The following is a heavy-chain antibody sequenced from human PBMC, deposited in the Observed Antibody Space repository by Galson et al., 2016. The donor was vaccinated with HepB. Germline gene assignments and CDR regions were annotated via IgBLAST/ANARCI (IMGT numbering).Heavy chain of an antibody. D-gene: IGHD2-21*01. CDR1: GFTFTTYW. CDR3: ARVPPLWVVISIEVVFYFDI. J-gene: IGHJ4*02. V-gene: IGHV3-7*01. Sequence: SLRLSCAASGFTFTTYWMGWVRQAPGKGLEWVASIKEDGSETYNVDSVKGRFTISRDNAKNSLSLQVHSLRAEDTAMYYCARVPPLWVVISIEVVFYFDIWGQGTLVTVSS. CDR2: IKEDGSET.